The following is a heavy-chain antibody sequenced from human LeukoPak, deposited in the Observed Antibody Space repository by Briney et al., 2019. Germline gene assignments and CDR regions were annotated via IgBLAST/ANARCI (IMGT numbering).Heavy chain of an antibody. D-gene: IGHD1-26*01. Sequence: PSETLSLTCTVSGGSISSSSYYWGWMRQPPGKGREWIGSIYYSGSPYYNPSLKSRVTISVDTSKNQFSLKLSPVTAADMAVYYCASPAGGATGYFDYWGQGTLVTVSS. CDR1: GGSISSSSYY. CDR2: IYYSGSP. CDR3: ASPAGGATGYFDY. J-gene: IGHJ4*02. V-gene: IGHV4-39*01.